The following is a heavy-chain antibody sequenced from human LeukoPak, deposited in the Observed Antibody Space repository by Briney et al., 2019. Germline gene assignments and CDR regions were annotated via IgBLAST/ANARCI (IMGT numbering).Heavy chain of an antibody. CDR2: IYYSGST. CDR3: ATSRWGRFGY. Sequence: TSETLSLTCTVSGGSVSSGSYYWSWIRQPPGKGLEWIGYIYYSGSTNYNPSLKSRVTISVDTSKNQFSLKLSSVTAADTAVNYCATSRWGRFGYWGQGTLVTVSS. J-gene: IGHJ4*02. V-gene: IGHV4-61*01. D-gene: IGHD1-26*01. CDR1: GGSVSSGSYY.